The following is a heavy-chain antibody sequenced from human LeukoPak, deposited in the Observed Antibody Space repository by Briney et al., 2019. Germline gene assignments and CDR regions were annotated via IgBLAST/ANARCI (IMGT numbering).Heavy chain of an antibody. V-gene: IGHV3-23*01. CDR2: ISGSGGST. CDR1: GFTFSSYA. D-gene: IGHD5-18*01. CDR3: AKASGSLYSSGPPASYYFDY. Sequence: GGSLRLSCAASGFTFSSYAMSWVRQAPGKGLEWVSAISGSGGSTYYADSVKGRFTISRDNSKNTLYLQMNSLRAEDTAVYYCAKASGSLYSSGPPASYYFDYWGQGTLVTVSS. J-gene: IGHJ4*02.